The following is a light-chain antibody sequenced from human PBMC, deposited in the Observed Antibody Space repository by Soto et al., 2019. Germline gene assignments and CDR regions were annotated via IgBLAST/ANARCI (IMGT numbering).Light chain of an antibody. Sequence: EIVMTQSPATLSVSPGERATLSCRASQSVSSNLAWYQQKPGQAPRLLIYGASTRATGIPARFSGSGSGTAVTLAISSLLSEDFAVYYCQQYNNWPVWTFGQGTKVEIK. V-gene: IGKV3-15*01. CDR2: GAS. CDR1: QSVSSN. J-gene: IGKJ1*01. CDR3: QQYNNWPVWT.